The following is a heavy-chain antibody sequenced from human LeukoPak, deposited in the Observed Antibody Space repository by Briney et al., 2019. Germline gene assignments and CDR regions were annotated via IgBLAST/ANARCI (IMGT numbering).Heavy chain of an antibody. CDR2: IHSNGGA. D-gene: IGHD1-14*01. Sequence: SETLSLTCTVSGGSISNYYWSWIRQPPGKGLEWIGFIHSNGGANYNASLNSRATISRDTSRSQVSLKLTSVTAADTAVYYCAEETGSQRGSFFDYWGQGTLVTVSS. V-gene: IGHV4-59*01. J-gene: IGHJ4*02. CDR1: GGSISNYY. CDR3: AEETGSQRGSFFDY.